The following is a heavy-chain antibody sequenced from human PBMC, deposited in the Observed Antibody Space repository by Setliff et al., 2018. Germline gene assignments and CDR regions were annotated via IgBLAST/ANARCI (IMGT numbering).Heavy chain of an antibody. Sequence: SETLSLTCAVSGYSISSGYYWGWIRQAPGKGLGWIASIYRSGSTYYNPSLKSRVTISVDTSKNQFPLKLSSVTASDTAVYYCARQLCSSGYCYATTFDYRGQGTLVTVSS. CDR3: ARQLCSSGYCYATTFDY. CDR2: IYRSGST. CDR1: GYSISSGYY. D-gene: IGHD3-22*01. J-gene: IGHJ4*02. V-gene: IGHV4-38-2*01.